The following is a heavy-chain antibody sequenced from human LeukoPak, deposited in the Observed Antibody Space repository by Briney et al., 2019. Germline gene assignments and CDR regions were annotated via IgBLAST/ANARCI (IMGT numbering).Heavy chain of an antibody. CDR1: GGSISNYY. CDR2: VYYSGST. CDR3: ARAVWEHYFDS. Sequence: SETLSLTCTVSGGSISNYYWSWIRQPPGKGLEWIGYVYYSGSTNYKPSLRSRVIISVDTSKNQFSLKVNSVTAADTAVYYCARAVWEHYFDSWGQGTLVTVSS. V-gene: IGHV4-59*01. J-gene: IGHJ4*02. D-gene: IGHD1-26*01.